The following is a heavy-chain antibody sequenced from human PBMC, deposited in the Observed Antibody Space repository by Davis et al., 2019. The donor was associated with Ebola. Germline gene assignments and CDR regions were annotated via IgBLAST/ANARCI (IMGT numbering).Heavy chain of an antibody. V-gene: IGHV3-74*01. CDR3: ARDSYSSTWYPDY. J-gene: IGHJ4*02. CDR1: GFTFSSYA. CDR2: INSDGSST. Sequence: GESLKISCAASGFTFSSYAMHWVRQAPGKGLVWVSRINSDGSSTSYADSVKGRFTISRDNAKNTLYLQMNSLRAEDTAVYYCARDSYSSTWYPDYWGQGTLVTVSS. D-gene: IGHD6-13*01.